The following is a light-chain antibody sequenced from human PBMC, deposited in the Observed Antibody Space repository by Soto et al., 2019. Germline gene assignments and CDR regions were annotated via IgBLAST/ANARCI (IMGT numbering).Light chain of an antibody. J-gene: IGKJ1*01. Sequence: EIVMTQSPATLSVSPGERATLSCRASQSIRNDLAWYQQKPGQAPRLLIYGASTRATGIPARFSGSGSGTEFTLSISSLQSEDSAVYYCQQYNYWWTFGQGTKVDIK. CDR2: GAS. CDR1: QSIRND. V-gene: IGKV3-15*01. CDR3: QQYNYWWT.